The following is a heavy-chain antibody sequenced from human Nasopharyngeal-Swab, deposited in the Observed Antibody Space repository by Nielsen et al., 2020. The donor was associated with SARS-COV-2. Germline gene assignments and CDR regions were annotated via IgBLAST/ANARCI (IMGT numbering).Heavy chain of an antibody. V-gene: IGHV3-21*01. CDR1: GFTFSSYV. CDR2: ISSSSYI. J-gene: IGHJ6*02. D-gene: IGHD2-15*01. CDR3: ARDAGRMMGPAMDV. Sequence: GGSLRLSCAASGFTFSSYVMNWVRQAPGKGLEWVSSISSSSYIYYADSVKGRFTISRDNAKNSLYLQMNSLRAEDTAVYYCARDAGRMMGPAMDVWGQGTTVTVSS.